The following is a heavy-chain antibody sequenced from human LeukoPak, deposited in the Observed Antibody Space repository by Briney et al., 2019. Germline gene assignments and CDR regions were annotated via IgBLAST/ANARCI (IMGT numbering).Heavy chain of an antibody. V-gene: IGHV3-30*13. Sequence: PGGSLRLSCAASGFTFSSHGMNWVRHAPGKGLERVSVIPYDGSNKYYSDSVKGRFTISRENPKNRLYLQMNSLRAEVTAVYYCARLGADSSGYSDYWGEGTLVSVSS. J-gene: IGHJ4*02. CDR3: ARLGADSSGYSDY. CDR2: IPYDGSNK. D-gene: IGHD3-22*01. CDR1: GFTFSSHG.